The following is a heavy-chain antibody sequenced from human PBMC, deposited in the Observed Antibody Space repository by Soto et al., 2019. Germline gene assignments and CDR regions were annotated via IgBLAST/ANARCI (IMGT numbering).Heavy chain of an antibody. Sequence: QEQLVQSGAEVKKPGAPVKVSCKASGYTFSNYNINWVRQASGQGLEWMGWMNPDSGNTGYAEKFQGRVTMTRHRSISKAYMELSGLRSEDTAVYYCAREAASDPSFYYHYMDVWGKGTTVTVSS. CDR2: MNPDSGNT. CDR3: AREAASDPSFYYHYMDV. CDR1: GYTFSNYN. J-gene: IGHJ6*03. V-gene: IGHV1-8*01. D-gene: IGHD3-10*01.